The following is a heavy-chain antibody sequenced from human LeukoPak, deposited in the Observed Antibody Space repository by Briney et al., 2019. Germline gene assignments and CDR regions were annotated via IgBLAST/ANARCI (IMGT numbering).Heavy chain of an antibody. J-gene: IGHJ6*02. V-gene: IGHV1-18*01. D-gene: IGHD5-12*01. CDR3: ARVSGYVNHYYYYGMDV. Sequence: ASVKVSCKASGYTFTSYGISWVRQAPGQGLEWMGWISAYNGNTNYAQKLQGRVTMTTDTSTSTAYMELRSLRSDDTAVYYCARVSGYVNHYYYYGMDVWGQGTTVTVSS. CDR1: GYTFTSYG. CDR2: ISAYNGNT.